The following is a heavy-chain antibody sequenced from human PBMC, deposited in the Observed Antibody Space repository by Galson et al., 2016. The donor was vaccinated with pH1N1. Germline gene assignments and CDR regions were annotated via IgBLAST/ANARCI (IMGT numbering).Heavy chain of an antibody. CDR3: AKVRGFLSGYMDV. Sequence: SLRLSCAGSRFSFSDYWMHWVRQAPGKGLEWVANINQDGSQKYYVDSVRGRFTISRDNAKNSLYLQMNSLRAEDTALYYCAKVRGFLSGYMDVWGKGTTVTVSS. V-gene: IGHV3-7*03. CDR1: RFSFSDYW. J-gene: IGHJ6*04. CDR2: INQDGSQK. D-gene: IGHD3-9*01.